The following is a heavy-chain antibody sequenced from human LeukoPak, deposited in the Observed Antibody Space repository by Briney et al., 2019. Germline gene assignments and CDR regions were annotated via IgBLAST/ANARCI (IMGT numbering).Heavy chain of an antibody. J-gene: IGHJ2*01. CDR1: GGSISNYY. CDR3: ARGASSSGYNNWYFDL. V-gene: IGHV4-59*01. D-gene: IGHD3-22*01. Sequence: TSETLSLTCTVSGGSISNYYWSWIRQPPGKGLEWLGYIYYSGSTNYNPSLKSRVTISIDTSKNQFSLKLSSVTAADTAVYYCARGASSSGYNNWYFDLWGRSTLVTVSS. CDR2: IYYSGST.